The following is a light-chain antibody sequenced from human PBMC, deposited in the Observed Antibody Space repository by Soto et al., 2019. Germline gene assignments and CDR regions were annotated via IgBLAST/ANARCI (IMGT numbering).Light chain of an antibody. CDR1: SSNIGAGRD. CDR2: DSN. Sequence: QSVLTQPPSVSGAPGQRVIISCTGSSSNIGAGRDVHCYRQFPGEAPKFLISDSNHRPSGVPDRFSVSKSGASASLAITGLRPEDEGDYFCQSYGTSLSGLYVFGTGTKLTVL. CDR3: QSYGTSLSGLYV. J-gene: IGLJ1*01. V-gene: IGLV1-40*01.